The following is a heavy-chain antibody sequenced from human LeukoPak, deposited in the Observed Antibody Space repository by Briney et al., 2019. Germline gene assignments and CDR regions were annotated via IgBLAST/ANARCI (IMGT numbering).Heavy chain of an antibody. Sequence: SETLSLTCTVSGGSISSSSYYWGWIRQPPGKGLEWIGSIYYSGSTYYNPSLKSRVTISVDTSKNQFSLKLSSVTAADTAVYYCARGHGDRGYFDYWGQGTLVTVSS. CDR2: IYYSGST. CDR3: ARGHGDRGYFDY. J-gene: IGHJ4*02. CDR1: GGSISSSSYY. V-gene: IGHV4-39*07. D-gene: IGHD4-17*01.